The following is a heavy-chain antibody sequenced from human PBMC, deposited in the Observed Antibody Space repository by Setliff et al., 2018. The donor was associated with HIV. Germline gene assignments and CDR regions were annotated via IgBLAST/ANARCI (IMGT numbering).Heavy chain of an antibody. V-gene: IGHV5-51*01. J-gene: IGHJ4*02. CDR1: GYTFTSYW. D-gene: IGHD6-25*01. Sequence: GESLKISCQTSGYTFTSYWIAWVRQMPGKGLECIGVIYPDDSDTKYSPSFRGQVTISADKSTTTAYLDWARLKASDTAMYYCVRYIGAAAGYIDHWGQGTPVTVSS. CDR3: VRYIGAAAGYIDH. CDR2: IYPDDSDT.